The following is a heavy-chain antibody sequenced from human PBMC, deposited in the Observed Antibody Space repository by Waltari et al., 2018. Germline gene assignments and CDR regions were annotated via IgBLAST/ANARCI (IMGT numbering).Heavy chain of an antibody. J-gene: IGHJ2*01. V-gene: IGHV4-59*11. Sequence: QVQLQESGPGLVKPSETLSLTCTVSGGSISSHYWSWIRQPPGKGLEWIGYIYYSGSTNYNPSRKSRVTISVDTSKNQFSLKLSSVTAADTAVYYCARVGRTMVRGVGWYFDLWGRGTLVTVSS. CDR3: ARVGRTMVRGVGWYFDL. CDR2: IYYSGST. CDR1: GGSISSHY. D-gene: IGHD3-10*01.